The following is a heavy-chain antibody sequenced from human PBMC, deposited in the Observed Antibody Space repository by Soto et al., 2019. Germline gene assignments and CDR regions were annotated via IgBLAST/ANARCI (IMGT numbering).Heavy chain of an antibody. D-gene: IGHD2-15*01. CDR2: IIPIFGTA. Sequence: QVQLVQSGAEVKKPGSSVKVSCKAPGGTFSSYAISWVRQAPGQGHEWMGGIIPIFGTAKYAQKFQGRVTITADESTSTGYMELSSLRSEDTDVYYCARSQGGSSSLDIYYYYYYGMDVWGQGTTVTVSS. CDR1: GGTFSSYA. V-gene: IGHV1-69*01. J-gene: IGHJ6*02. CDR3: ARSQGGSSSLDIYYYYYYGMDV.